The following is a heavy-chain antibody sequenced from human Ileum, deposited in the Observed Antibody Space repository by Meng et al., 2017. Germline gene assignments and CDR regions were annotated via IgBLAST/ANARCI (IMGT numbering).Heavy chain of an antibody. CDR1: SGSISNKAY. J-gene: IGHJ4*02. V-gene: IGHV4-4*02. CDR2: YTHRVGT. Sequence: VPRPESGPALGMPSVTLSVTCAIFSGSISNKAYWSSVRGPPGKGLEWIKKYTHRVGTDYNRSFKGRVTKSVNKSKRQISLMQTSVTAADTSIYYCARHGGYSQDCWGQGTLVTVSS. D-gene: IGHD4-23*01. CDR3: ARHGGYSQDC.